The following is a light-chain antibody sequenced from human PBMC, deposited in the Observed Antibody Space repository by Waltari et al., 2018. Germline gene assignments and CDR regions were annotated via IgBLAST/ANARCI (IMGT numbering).Light chain of an antibody. CDR2: DAS. J-gene: IGKJ5*01. Sequence: DIQMTQSPSSLSASVGDRVPITCQASQDISNYLNWYQQKPGKAPKLLIYDASNLETGVPSRFSGSGSGTDFTFTISSLQPEDIATYYCQQYDNLLPGFGQGTRLEIK. V-gene: IGKV1-33*01. CDR3: QQYDNLLPG. CDR1: QDISNY.